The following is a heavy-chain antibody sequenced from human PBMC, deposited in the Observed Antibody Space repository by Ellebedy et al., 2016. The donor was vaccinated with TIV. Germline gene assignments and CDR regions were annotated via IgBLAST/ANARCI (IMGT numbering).Heavy chain of an antibody. Sequence: RFQGRITITTDTSTTTAYMELRSLTSDDTAIYYCARVVGWSSYWRFDSWGQGTLVTVSS. J-gene: IGHJ4*02. CDR3: ARVVGWSSYWRFDS. V-gene: IGHV1-18*01. D-gene: IGHD3-3*01.